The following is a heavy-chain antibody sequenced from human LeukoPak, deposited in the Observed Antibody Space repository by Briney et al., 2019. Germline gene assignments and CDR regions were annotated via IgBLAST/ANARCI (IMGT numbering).Heavy chain of an antibody. CDR1: GFTVSSNY. CDR3: ARVFNTGPYGGYFDY. CDR2: IYSGGST. Sequence: GGSLRLSCAASGFTVSSNYMSWVRQAPGKGLEWVSVIYSGGSTYYADSVKGRFTISRDNSKNTLYLQMNSLRAEDTAVYYCARVFNTGPYGGYFDYWGQGTLVTVSS. D-gene: IGHD2-8*02. J-gene: IGHJ4*02. V-gene: IGHV3-53*01.